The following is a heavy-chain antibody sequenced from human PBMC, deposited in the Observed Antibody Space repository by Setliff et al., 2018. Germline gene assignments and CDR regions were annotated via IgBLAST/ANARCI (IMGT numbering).Heavy chain of an antibody. CDR2: MQTDGITK. CDR1: GITLSYSA. V-gene: IGHV3-30*02. D-gene: IGHD2-8*02. Sequence: PGGSLRLSCAVSGITLSYSAMDWIRQTPGKGLEWVAFMQTDGITKNYADSVKGRFTMSRDISKNMVSLQMNSLRSEDTGIYYCAKDNIWSLDDWGQGTLVTVSS. CDR3: AKDNIWSLDD. J-gene: IGHJ1*01.